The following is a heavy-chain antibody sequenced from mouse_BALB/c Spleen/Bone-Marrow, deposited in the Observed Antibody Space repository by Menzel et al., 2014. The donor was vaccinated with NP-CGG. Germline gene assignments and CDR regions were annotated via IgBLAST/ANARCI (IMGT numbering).Heavy chain of an antibody. CDR1: GYTFTSYV. J-gene: IGHJ4*01. CDR3: ARRDYAMDY. CDR2: INPYNDGT. V-gene: IGHV1-14*01. Sequence: EVKLVESGPELVKPGASVKLSCKASGYTFTSYVMHWVKQKPGQGLEWIGYINPYNDGTKYNEKLKGKATLTSDKSFSTAYVELSSLTSEDSAVYYCARRDYAMDYWGQGTSVTVSS.